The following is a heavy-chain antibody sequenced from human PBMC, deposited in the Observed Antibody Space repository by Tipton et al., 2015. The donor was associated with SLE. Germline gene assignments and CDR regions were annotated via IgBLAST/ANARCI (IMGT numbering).Heavy chain of an antibody. J-gene: IGHJ6*02. CDR3: AKDMGHITMSQGFHRTYYYGMDV. CDR1: GFTFSSYW. CDR2: INTDGRTT. D-gene: IGHD3-10*02. Sequence: SLRLSCAASGFTFSSYWMHWVRQAPGKGLVWVSRINTDGRTTTYADSVKGRFTISRDNAKNTLYLQMNSLRAEDAAVYYCAKDMGHITMSQGFHRTYYYGMDVWGQGTTVTVSS. V-gene: IGHV3-74*01.